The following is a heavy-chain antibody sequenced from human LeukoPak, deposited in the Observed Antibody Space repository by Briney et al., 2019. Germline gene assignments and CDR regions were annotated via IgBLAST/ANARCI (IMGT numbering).Heavy chain of an antibody. CDR1: GYTLTELS. J-gene: IGHJ4*02. CDR2: FDPEDGET. Sequence: AASVKVSCKVSGYTLTELSMHWVRQAPGKGLEWMGGFDPEDGETIYAQKFQGRVTMTEDTSTDTAYMELSSLRSDDTAVYYCGTEYYYDSSGPTPLDYWGQGTLVTVSS. V-gene: IGHV1-24*01. CDR3: GTEYYYDSSGPTPLDY. D-gene: IGHD3-22*01.